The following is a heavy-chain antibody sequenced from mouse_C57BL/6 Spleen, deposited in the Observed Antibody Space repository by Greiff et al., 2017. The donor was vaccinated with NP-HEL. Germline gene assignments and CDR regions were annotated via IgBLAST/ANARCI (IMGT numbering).Heavy chain of an antibody. CDR1: GYTFTSYW. Sequence: QVQLQQPGAELVKPGASVKMSCKASGYTFTSYWITWVKQRPGQGLEWIGDIYPGSGSTNYNEKFKSKATLTVDTSSSTAYMQLSSLTSEDSAVYYCARVGEIYYYGSSYPWFAYWGQGTLVTVSA. V-gene: IGHV1-55*01. D-gene: IGHD1-1*01. CDR2: IYPGSGST. CDR3: ARVGEIYYYGSSYPWFAY. J-gene: IGHJ3*01.